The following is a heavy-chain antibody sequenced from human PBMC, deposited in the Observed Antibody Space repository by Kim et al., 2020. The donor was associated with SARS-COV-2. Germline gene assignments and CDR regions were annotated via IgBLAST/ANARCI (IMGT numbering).Heavy chain of an antibody. J-gene: IGHJ6*02. D-gene: IGHD2-2*01. V-gene: IGHV3-74*01. CDR2: INSDGSST. CDR1: GFTFSSYW. Sequence: GGSLRLSCAASGFTFSSYWMHWVRQAPGKGLVWVSRINSDGSSTSYADSVKGRFTISRDNAKNTLYLQMNSLRAEDTAVYYCARESGLYQPLYGMDVWGQGTTVTVSS. CDR3: ARESGLYQPLYGMDV.